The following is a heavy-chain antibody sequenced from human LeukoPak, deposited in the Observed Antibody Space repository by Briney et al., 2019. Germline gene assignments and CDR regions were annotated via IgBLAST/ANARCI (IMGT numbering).Heavy chain of an antibody. V-gene: IGHV3-7*03. CDR1: GFTFSSHW. Sequence: PGGSLRLSCAGSGFTFSSHWMTWVRQTPGKGLEWVASIKHDGSEKNYVDSVKGRFTISRDNAKNSLYVEMNNLRGEDTAVYYCATGDYGVHGDYWGQGILVTVSS. J-gene: IGHJ4*02. D-gene: IGHD4/OR15-4a*01. CDR3: ATGDYGVHGDY. CDR2: IKHDGSEK.